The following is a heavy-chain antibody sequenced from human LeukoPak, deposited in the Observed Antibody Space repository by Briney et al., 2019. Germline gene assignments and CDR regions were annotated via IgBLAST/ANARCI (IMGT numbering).Heavy chain of an antibody. J-gene: IGHJ5*02. D-gene: IGHD3-10*01. CDR1: GFTFSSYG. Sequence: GRSLRLSCAASGFTFSSYGMHWVRQAPGKGLEWVAGIGGYGTYTYYADSVKGRFTISRDNSKGTLYLQMNSLTADDTAFYYCAKDGELTVTGRFDPWGQGTLVTVSS. CDR2: IGGYGTYT. V-gene: IGHV3-33*06. CDR3: AKDGELTVTGRFDP.